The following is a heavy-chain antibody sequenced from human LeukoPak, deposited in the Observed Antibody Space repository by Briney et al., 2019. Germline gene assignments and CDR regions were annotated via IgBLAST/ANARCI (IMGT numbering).Heavy chain of an antibody. V-gene: IGHV3-48*01. J-gene: IGHJ4*02. D-gene: IGHD5-24*01. CDR2: ISSSSSHI. CDR1: GFTFSRHS. CDR3: ARDRAGYNWVDY. Sequence: GGSLRLSCVGSGFTFSRHSMNWVRQAPGKGLEWISYISSSSSHIYYSHTVRGRFTISRDNAKNSVYLQMNSLRAEDTAVYFCARDRAGYNWVDYWGQGTLASVSS.